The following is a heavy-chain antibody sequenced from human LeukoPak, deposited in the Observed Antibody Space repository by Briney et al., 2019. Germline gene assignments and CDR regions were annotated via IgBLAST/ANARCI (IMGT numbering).Heavy chain of an antibody. CDR3: ARNSYCSSTTCYAAYEDY. V-gene: IGHV1-18*01. CDR1: GYTFTSYG. D-gene: IGHD2-2*01. J-gene: IGHJ4*02. CDR2: ISLYNGTT. Sequence: GASVTVSCKASGYTFTSYGISWVRQAPGQGLEWMGWISLYNGTTNYAQKFQGRGTLTTDTSTSTAYMELRSLKSDDTAVYYCARNSYCSSTTCYAAYEDYWGQGTLVTVSS.